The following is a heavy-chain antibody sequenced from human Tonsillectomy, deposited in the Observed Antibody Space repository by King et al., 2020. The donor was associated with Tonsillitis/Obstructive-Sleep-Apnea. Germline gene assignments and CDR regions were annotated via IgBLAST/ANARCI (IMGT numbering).Heavy chain of an antibody. D-gene: IGHD3-10*01. CDR3: AREGSGIEDYMDV. CDR1: GYTFTSYY. CDR2: INPSGGST. J-gene: IGHJ6*03. Sequence: VQLVESGAEVKKPGASVKVSCKASGYTFTSYYMHWVRQAPGQGLEWMGIINPSGGSTSYAQKFQGRVTMTRDTSTRTVYMELSSLRSEDTAVYYCAREGSGIEDYMDVWGKGTTVTVSS. V-gene: IGHV1-46*01.